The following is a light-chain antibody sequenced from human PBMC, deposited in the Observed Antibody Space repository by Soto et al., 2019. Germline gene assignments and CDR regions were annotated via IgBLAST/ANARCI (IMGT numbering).Light chain of an antibody. V-gene: IGKV1-5*03. CDR1: QNVSNW. J-gene: IGKJ2*01. CDR3: QQYSKEST. Sequence: DVEMTQSPSTLPTSIGDRVTINCRASQNVSNWLAWYQQKPGKAPKLLIYKASRLDSGVPSRFSASGSWTDITLNINSLQSDDFATYYCQQYSKESTLGQGTKLEIK. CDR2: KAS.